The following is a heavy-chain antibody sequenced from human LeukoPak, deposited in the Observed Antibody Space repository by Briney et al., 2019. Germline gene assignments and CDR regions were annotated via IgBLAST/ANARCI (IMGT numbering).Heavy chain of an antibody. CDR2: ISYDGSNK. D-gene: IGHD6-19*01. Sequence: PGGSLRLSCAASGFTFSSYGMHWVRQAPGKGLEWVAVISYDGSNKYYADSVKGRFTISRDNSKNTLYLQMNSLRAEDTAVYYCARASGYSSGWYPGVADYWGQGTLVTVSS. J-gene: IGHJ4*02. CDR3: ARASGYSSGWYPGVADY. CDR1: GFTFSSYG. V-gene: IGHV3-30*03.